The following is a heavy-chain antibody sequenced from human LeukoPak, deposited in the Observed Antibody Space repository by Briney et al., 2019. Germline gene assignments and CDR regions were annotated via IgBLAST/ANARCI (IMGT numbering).Heavy chain of an antibody. CDR3: VRDRGSYRPIDY. D-gene: IGHD1-26*01. J-gene: IGHJ4*02. CDR2: IKFDESAT. CDR1: GFTFSSYW. V-gene: IGHV3-74*01. Sequence: GGSLRLSCAASGFTFSSYWMHWVRQAPGKGLVWVSRIKFDESATNYADSVKGRFTISRDNDRNTVYLQMNSLRGEDTAVYYCVRDRGSYRPIDYWGQGTLVTVSS.